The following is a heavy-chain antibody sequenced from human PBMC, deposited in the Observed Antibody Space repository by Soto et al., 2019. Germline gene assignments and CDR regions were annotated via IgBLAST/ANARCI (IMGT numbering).Heavy chain of an antibody. CDR1: GGTFSSYA. Sequence: SVKVSCKASGGTFSSYAISWVRQAPGQGLEWMGGIIPIFGAANYAHKFQGRVTITADESTSTAYMELSSLRSEDTAVYYCARGFTFFGVVIFSGGPGFAPWGQGTLVPVSS. V-gene: IGHV1-69*13. J-gene: IGHJ5*02. CDR2: IIPIFGAA. CDR3: ARGFTFFGVVIFSGGPGFAP. D-gene: IGHD3-3*01.